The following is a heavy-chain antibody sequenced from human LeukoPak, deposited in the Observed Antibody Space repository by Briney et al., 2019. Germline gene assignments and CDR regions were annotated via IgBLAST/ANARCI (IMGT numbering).Heavy chain of an antibody. V-gene: IGHV3-21*01. CDR2: ISSSSSYI. D-gene: IGHD4-17*01. CDR1: GFTFSSYA. CDR3: ARERGGYGEGFDY. Sequence: GGSLRLSCAASGFTFSSYAMHWVRQAPGKGLEWVSSISSSSSYIYYADSVKGRFTISRDNAKNSLYLQMNSLRAEDTAVYYCARERGGYGEGFDYWGQGTLVTVSS. J-gene: IGHJ4*02.